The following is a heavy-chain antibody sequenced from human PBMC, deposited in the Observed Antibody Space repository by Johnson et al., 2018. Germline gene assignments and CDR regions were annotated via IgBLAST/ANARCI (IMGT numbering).Heavy chain of an antibody. Sequence: VQLQESGGGLVQPGGSLRLSCAASGFTFSSHWMHWVRQAPGKGLVWVSHINSDGTTPTYADSVRGRFTISRDNAKNRLYLHMNRLRAEDTAVYYCARDRGGEDYGDDAAHYYYFFGMDVWGQGTTVTVSS. CDR3: ARDRGGEDYGDDAAHYYYFFGMDV. J-gene: IGHJ6*02. D-gene: IGHD4-17*01. V-gene: IGHV3-74*01. CDR2: INSDGTTP. CDR1: GFTFSSHW.